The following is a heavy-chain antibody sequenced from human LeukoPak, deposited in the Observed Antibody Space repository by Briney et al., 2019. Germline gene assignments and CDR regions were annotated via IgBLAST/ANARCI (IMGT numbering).Heavy chain of an antibody. CDR1: GFTFSYYA. CDR2: IWSDGSNK. D-gene: IGHD3-10*01. CDR3: ARELFSSGSCPDG. J-gene: IGHJ4*02. Sequence: QPGRSLRLSCAASGFTFSYYAIHWVRQAPGKGLEWVALIWSDGSNKYYADSVKGRITIPRDNSKNTVYLQMNSLRAEDTAVYYCARELFSSGSCPDGWGQGTLVTVSS. V-gene: IGHV3-33*01.